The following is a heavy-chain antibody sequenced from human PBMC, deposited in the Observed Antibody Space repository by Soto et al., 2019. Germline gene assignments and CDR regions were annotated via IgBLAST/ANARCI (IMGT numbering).Heavy chain of an antibody. CDR3: VGTSSTSWQDSVEI. CDR2: IYPGDSET. J-gene: IGHJ3*02. V-gene: IGHV5-51*01. D-gene: IGHD6-13*01. Sequence: PGESLKISCKGSRYSLTNHWLGWVRQMPGKGLEWMGLIYPGDSETQYSPSFQGHVTISADKSSDTVYLQWISLKASDSGIFYCVGTSSTSWQDSVEIFGQGRMITASS. CDR1: RYSLTNHW.